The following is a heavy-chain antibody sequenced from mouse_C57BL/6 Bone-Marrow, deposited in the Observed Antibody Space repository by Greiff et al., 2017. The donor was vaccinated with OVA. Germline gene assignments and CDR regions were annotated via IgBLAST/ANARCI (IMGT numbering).Heavy chain of an antibody. CDR1: GYTFTSYW. J-gene: IGHJ2*01. D-gene: IGHD1-1*01. CDR2: IYPGSGST. Sequence: QVQLQQSGAELVKPGASVKMSCKASGYTFTSYWINWVKQRPGQGLEWIGDIYPGSGSTNYNEKFKSKATLTVDTSSSTAYMQLSSLTSEDSAVYYCAITTVVAPFDYWGQGTTLTVSS. CDR3: AITTVVAPFDY. V-gene: IGHV1-55*01.